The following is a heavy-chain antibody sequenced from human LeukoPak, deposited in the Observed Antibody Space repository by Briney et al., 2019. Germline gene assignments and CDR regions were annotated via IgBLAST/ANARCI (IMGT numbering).Heavy chain of an antibody. CDR2: INWNGGST. D-gene: IGHD6-13*01. V-gene: IGHV3-20*04. Sequence: PGGSLRLSCAASGFTFDDYGMSWVRQAPGKGLEWVSGINWNGGSTGYADSVKGRFTISRDNAKNSLYLQMNSLRAEDTAVYYCARDGLTYSSSWFDPWGQGTLVTVSS. J-gene: IGHJ5*02. CDR3: ARDGLTYSSSWFDP. CDR1: GFTFDDYG.